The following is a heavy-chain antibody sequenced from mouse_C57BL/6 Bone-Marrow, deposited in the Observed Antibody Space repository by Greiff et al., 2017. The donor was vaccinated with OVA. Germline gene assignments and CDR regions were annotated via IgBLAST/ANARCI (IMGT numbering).Heavy chain of an antibody. V-gene: IGHV1-75*01. CDR1: GYTFTDYY. CDR2: IFPGTGSS. Sequence: QVQLQQSGPELVKPGASVKISCNASGYTFTDYYINWVQQRPGQGLEWIGWIFPGTGSSSFNETFTGKATLTVAKSSSTGYILLSSMTAEDSAVYFCARRYDGSSYGYWGKGTTLTVAS. J-gene: IGHJ2*01. D-gene: IGHD1-1*01. CDR3: ARRYDGSSYGY.